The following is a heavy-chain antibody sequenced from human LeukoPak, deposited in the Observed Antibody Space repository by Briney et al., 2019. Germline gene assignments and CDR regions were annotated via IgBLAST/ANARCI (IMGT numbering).Heavy chain of an antibody. CDR1: GGTFSSYA. J-gene: IGHJ5*02. CDR3: ASLSGYSNYGGRDWFDA. Sequence: AASVKVSCKASGGTFSSYAISWVRQAPGQGLEWMGGIIPIFGTANYAQKFQGRVTITTDESTSTAYMELSSLRTEDTAVYYCASLSGYSNYGGRDWFDAWGQGTLVTVSS. D-gene: IGHD4-11*01. CDR2: IIPIFGTA. V-gene: IGHV1-69*05.